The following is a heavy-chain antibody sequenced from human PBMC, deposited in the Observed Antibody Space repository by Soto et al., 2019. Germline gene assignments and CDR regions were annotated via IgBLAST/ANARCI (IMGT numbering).Heavy chain of an antibody. D-gene: IGHD2-2*02. CDR2: IIPIFGAL. Sequence: QVQLVQSGAEGKKPWSSVKVSCKTSGGTFDNYAINWVRQAPGQGLEWMGGIIPIFGALNYAQKFQGRVTITADKSTSTAYTELGSLTSEDTAVYYCARRAVAPAPIGYFHSHLDVWGQGTTVTVSS. CDR3: ARRAVAPAPIGYFHSHLDV. CDR1: GGTFDNYA. J-gene: IGHJ6*02. V-gene: IGHV1-69*06.